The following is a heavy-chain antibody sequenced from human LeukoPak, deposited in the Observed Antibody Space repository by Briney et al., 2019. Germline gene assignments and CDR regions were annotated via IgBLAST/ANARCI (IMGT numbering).Heavy chain of an antibody. J-gene: IGHJ4*02. CDR1: GGSISSSTW. Sequence: SETLSLTCAVSGGSISSSTWWSWVRQPPGKGLEWIGEIYHSGSTNNNPSLKSRVTISVDKSKNQFSLKLNSVTAADTAVYYCARVRITPYISIDSWGQGTLVTVSS. CDR2: IYHSGST. CDR3: ARVRITPYISIDS. D-gene: IGHD4-23*01. V-gene: IGHV4-4*02.